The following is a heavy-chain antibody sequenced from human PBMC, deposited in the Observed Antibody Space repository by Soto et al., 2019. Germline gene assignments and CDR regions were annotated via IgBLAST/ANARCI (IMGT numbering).Heavy chain of an antibody. CDR2: IWYDGSNK. CDR3: ARDRYTMVRGVISYYYGMDV. V-gene: IGHV3-33*01. Sequence: ESGGGVVPPGRSLRLSCAASGFTFSSYGMHWVRQAPGKGLEWVAVIWYDGSNKYYADSVKGRFTISRDNSKNTLYLQMNSLRAEDTAVYYCARDRYTMVRGVISYYYGMDVWGQGTTVTVSS. D-gene: IGHD3-10*01. J-gene: IGHJ6*02. CDR1: GFTFSSYG.